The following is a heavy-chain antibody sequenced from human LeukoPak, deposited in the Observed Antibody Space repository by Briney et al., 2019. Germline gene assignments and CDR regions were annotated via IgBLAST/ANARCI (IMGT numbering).Heavy chain of an antibody. V-gene: IGHV3-23*01. D-gene: IGHD2-2*01. CDR3: AKETLVVPAATFDY. CDR1: GFTFSSYA. Sequence: GGSLRLSCAASGFTFSSYAMSWVRQAPGKGLEWISAIGGSGGTTYYADSVKGRFTISRDNSKSTLYLQMNGLRVEDTAIYYCAKETLVVPAATFDYWGQGTLVTVSS. J-gene: IGHJ4*02. CDR2: IGGSGGTT.